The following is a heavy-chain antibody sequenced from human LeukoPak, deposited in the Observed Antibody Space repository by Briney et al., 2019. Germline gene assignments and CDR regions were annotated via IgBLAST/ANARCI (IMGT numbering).Heavy chain of an antibody. D-gene: IGHD6-6*01. CDR3: ARIREASIAARRRGFDP. Sequence: SETLSLTCAVYGGSFSGYYWSWIRQPPGKGLEWIGEINHSGGTNYNPSLKSRVTISVDTSKNQFSLKLSSVTAADTAVYYCARIREASIAARRRGFDPWGQGTLVTVSS. CDR2: INHSGGT. J-gene: IGHJ5*02. CDR1: GGSFSGYY. V-gene: IGHV4-34*01.